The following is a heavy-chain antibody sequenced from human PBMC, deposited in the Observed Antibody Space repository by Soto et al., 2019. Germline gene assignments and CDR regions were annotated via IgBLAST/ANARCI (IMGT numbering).Heavy chain of an antibody. Sequence: GSLRLSCVASGFTFSSYWMSWVRQAPGKGLEWVANIKHYGSEKYYVDSVKGRFTISRDNAKNSLYLQMNSLRAEDTAVYYCARTTYFDYWGQGTLVTVSS. V-gene: IGHV3-7*01. J-gene: IGHJ4*02. CDR1: GFTFSSYW. CDR3: ARTTYFDY. CDR2: IKHYGSEK.